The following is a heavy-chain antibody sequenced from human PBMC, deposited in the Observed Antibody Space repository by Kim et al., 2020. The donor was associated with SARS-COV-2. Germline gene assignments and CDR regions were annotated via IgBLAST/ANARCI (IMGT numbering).Heavy chain of an antibody. CDR2: IYYSGST. D-gene: IGHD3-10*02. J-gene: IGHJ6*01. Sequence: SETLSLTCTVSGGSISSYYWSWIRQPPGKGLEWIGYIYYSGSTNYNPSLKSRVTISVDTSKNQFSLKLSSVTAADTAVYYCARARFGELSPHYYYGMDV. V-gene: IGHV4-59*01. CDR3: ARARFGELSPHYYYGMDV. CDR1: GGSISSYY.